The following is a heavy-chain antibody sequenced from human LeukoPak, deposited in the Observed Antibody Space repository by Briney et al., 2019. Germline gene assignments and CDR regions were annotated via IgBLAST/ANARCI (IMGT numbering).Heavy chain of an antibody. CDR3: ARGRLRGGVFDY. Sequence: PSETLSLTCTVSGGSISSYYWSWIRQPPGKGLEWIGYIYYSGSTNYNPSLKSRVTISVDTSKNQFSLKLSSVTATDTAVYYCARGRLRGGVFDYWGQGTLVTVSS. D-gene: IGHD4-17*01. CDR2: IYYSGST. J-gene: IGHJ4*02. V-gene: IGHV4-59*12. CDR1: GGSISSYY.